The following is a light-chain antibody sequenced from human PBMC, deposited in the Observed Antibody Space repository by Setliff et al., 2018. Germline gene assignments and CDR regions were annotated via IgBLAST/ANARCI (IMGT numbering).Light chain of an antibody. V-gene: IGLV1-47*01. CDR1: YSNIGSNY. J-gene: IGLJ2*01. CDR3: AAWDDDLSCVV. Sequence: VLAQAPSASGTPGQWITIPCSGSYSNIGSNYVSWYQQLPGMAPRLLIYRNNQRPSAVPDRFSGSKSGTSASLAISGLRSEDESDYYCAAWDDDLSCVVFGGGT. CDR2: RNN.